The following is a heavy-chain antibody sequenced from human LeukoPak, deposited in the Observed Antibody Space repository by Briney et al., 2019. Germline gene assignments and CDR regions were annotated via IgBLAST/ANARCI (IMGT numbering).Heavy chain of an antibody. CDR1: GFTFSSYA. D-gene: IGHD4-17*01. V-gene: IGHV3-30*01. Sequence: GGSLRLSCAASGFTFSSYAMHWVRQAPGKGLEWVAVISYDGSNKYYADSVKGRFTISRDNSKNTLYLQMNSLRAEDTAVYYCARAQTTVTPNQNIPYYYMDVWGKGTTVTVSS. CDR3: ARAQTTVTPNQNIPYYYMDV. CDR2: ISYDGSNK. J-gene: IGHJ6*03.